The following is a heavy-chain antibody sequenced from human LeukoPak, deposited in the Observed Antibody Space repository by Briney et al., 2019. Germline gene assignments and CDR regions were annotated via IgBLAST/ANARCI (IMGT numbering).Heavy chain of an antibody. CDR3: AKAFSSSSWYHEASWFDP. CDR1: GFTFSSYG. CDR2: IRYDGSNK. Sequence: GGSLRLSCAASGFTFSSYGMHWVRQAPGKGLEWVAFIRYDGSNKYYADSVKGRFTISRDNSKNTLYLQMNSLRAEDTAVYYCAKAFSSSSWYHEASWFDPWGQGTLVTVSS. D-gene: IGHD6-13*01. V-gene: IGHV3-30*02. J-gene: IGHJ5*02.